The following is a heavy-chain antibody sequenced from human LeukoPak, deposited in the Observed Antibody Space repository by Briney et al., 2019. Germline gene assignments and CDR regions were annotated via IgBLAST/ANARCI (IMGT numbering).Heavy chain of an antibody. CDR2: VSSSSSTI. CDR1: GFTFSSYS. CDR3: AIPLDY. V-gene: IGHV3-48*01. Sequence: GGSLRLSCAASGFTFSSYSMNWVRQAPGKGLEWVSYVSSSSSTIYYADSVKGRFTISRDNSKNTLYLQMNSLRAEDTALYYCAIPLDYWGQGTLVTVSS. J-gene: IGHJ4*02.